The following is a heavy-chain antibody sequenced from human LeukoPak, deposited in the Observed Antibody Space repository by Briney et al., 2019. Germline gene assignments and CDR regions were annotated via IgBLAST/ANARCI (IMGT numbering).Heavy chain of an antibody. CDR1: GFTFSNYW. Sequence: GGSLRLSCAASGFTFSNYWMNWVRQAPGKGLEWVANIKQDGSEKYYVDSVKGRFTISRDNAKNSLYLQMNSLRAEDTAVYYCAREGLYYRIAIDALDIWGQGTMVTVSS. CDR3: AREGLYYRIAIDALDI. D-gene: IGHD3-10*01. CDR2: IKQDGSEK. J-gene: IGHJ3*02. V-gene: IGHV3-7*01.